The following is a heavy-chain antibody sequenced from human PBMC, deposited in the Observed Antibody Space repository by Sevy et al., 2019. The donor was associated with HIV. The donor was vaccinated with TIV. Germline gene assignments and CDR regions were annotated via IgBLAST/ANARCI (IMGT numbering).Heavy chain of an antibody. J-gene: IGHJ4*02. CDR3: AEGVGISGDYESDQNNVRSILDY. V-gene: IGHV3-30*18. D-gene: IGHD4-17*01. CDR2: ISYDGSNK. CDR1: GFIFSNYA. Sequence: GGSLRLSCAASGFIFSNYAMHWVRQAPGKGLEWVAVISYDGSNKYYAASVKGRFTISRDNSKNTVYLQMNSLRGEDTAVYYWAEGVGISGDYESDQNNVRSILDYWGQGTLVTVSS.